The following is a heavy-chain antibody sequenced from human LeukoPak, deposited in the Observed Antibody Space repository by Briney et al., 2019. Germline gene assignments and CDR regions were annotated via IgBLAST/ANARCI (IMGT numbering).Heavy chain of an antibody. Sequence: SETLSLTCTVSGGSISSYYWSWIRQPPGKGLEWIGEVNHSGSTNYNPSLKSRVTISVDTSKNQFSLKLSSVTAADTAVYYCARGLQLGPFEAFDIWGQGTMVTVSS. CDR2: VNHSGST. J-gene: IGHJ3*02. V-gene: IGHV4-34*01. CDR3: ARGLQLGPFEAFDI. CDR1: GGSISSYY. D-gene: IGHD6-6*01.